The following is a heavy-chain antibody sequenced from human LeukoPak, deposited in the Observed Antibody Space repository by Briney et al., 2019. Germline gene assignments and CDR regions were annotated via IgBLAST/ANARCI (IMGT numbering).Heavy chain of an antibody. Sequence: ASVKISCKASGYTFTSYDINWVRQATGQGLEWMGWMNPNSGNTGYAQKFQGRVTMTRNTSISTAYMELSSLRSEDTAVYYCARAMVRGVIIPGYWGQGTLVTVSS. CDR3: ARAMVRGVIIPGY. V-gene: IGHV1-8*01. J-gene: IGHJ4*02. CDR1: GYTFTSYD. CDR2: MNPNSGNT. D-gene: IGHD3-10*01.